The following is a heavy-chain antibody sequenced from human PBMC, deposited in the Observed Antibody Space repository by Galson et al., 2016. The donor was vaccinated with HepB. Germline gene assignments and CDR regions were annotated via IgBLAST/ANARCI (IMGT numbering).Heavy chain of an antibody. Sequence: SLRLSCAAPGLTFSDYGMNWVRQAPGKGLQWLSFINSGSSYISYGYSVKGRFTVSRDDAKNSLYLQMNTLTAEDTAVYYCAGEPYSGRPLEYWGQGTLVTVSS. CDR2: INSGSSYI. V-gene: IGHV3-21*01. CDR1: GLTFSDYG. CDR3: AGEPYSGRPLEY. J-gene: IGHJ4*02. D-gene: IGHD1-26*01.